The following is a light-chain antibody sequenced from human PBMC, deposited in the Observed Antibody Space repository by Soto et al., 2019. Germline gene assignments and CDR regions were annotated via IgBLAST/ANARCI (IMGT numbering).Light chain of an antibody. V-gene: IGKV3-15*01. J-gene: IGKJ4*01. Sequence: EIVMTQSPATLSVSPGEGATLSCRASPGIGTALAWYQQKHGQTHRLLMYGASFRATGVPARFSGSASGTEFTLTITSLQSEEFAVYYCQHYSDWPLTFGGGTKVERK. CDR3: QHYSDWPLT. CDR1: PGIGTA. CDR2: GAS.